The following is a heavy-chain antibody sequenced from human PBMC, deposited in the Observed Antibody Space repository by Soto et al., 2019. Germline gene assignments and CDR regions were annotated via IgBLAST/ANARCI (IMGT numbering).Heavy chain of an antibody. V-gene: IGHV3-7*05. D-gene: IGHD6-19*01. CDR3: ARDRPGYSSGWYSGGYFDY. Sequence: GGSLRLSCAASGFTFSSYWMSWVRQAPGKGLEWVANIKQDGSEKYYVDSVKGRFTISRDNAKNSLYLQMNSLRAEDTAVYYCARDRPGYSSGWYSGGYFDYWGQGTLVTVSS. J-gene: IGHJ4*02. CDR1: GFTFSSYW. CDR2: IKQDGSEK.